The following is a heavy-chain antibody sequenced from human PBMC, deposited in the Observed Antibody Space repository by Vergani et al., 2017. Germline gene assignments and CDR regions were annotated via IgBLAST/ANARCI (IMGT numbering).Heavy chain of an antibody. D-gene: IGHD6-19*01. CDR1: GYSFNNYA. Sequence: QEQLVQSGSELKKPGASVKVSCKASGYSFNNYAIHWVRQAPGQGLEWMGWINPTTGNPTYARAFTGRFVFYLDTSISTAYLQIGSLKAEDTAVYFCARAKRGRLAVGATDSWGRGTLLTVSS. CDR2: INPTTGNP. V-gene: IGHV7-4-1*01. J-gene: IGHJ4*02. CDR3: ARAKRGRLAVGATDS.